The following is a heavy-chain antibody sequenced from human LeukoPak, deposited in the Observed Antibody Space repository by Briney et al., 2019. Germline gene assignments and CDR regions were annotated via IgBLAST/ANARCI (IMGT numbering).Heavy chain of an antibody. D-gene: IGHD2-8*01. CDR3: ARDPWTVYSI. J-gene: IGHJ4*02. Sequence: GGSLRLSCAASGFTFSSYGMHWVRQAPGKGLEWVAVISYDGSNKYYADSVKGRFTISRDNAKNSLYLQMNSLRADDTALYYCARDPWTVYSIWGQGTLVTVSS. CDR1: GFTFSSYG. CDR2: ISYDGSNK. V-gene: IGHV3-30*03.